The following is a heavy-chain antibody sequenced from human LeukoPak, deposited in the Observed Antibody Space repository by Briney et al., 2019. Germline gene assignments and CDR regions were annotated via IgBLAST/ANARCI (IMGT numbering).Heavy chain of an antibody. Sequence: PSETLSLTCTVSGGSISSYYWSWIRQPPGKGLEWIGYIYYSGSTYCNPSLKSRVTISVDTSKNLFSLKLSSVTAADTAVYYCAKVQRPLDGADYWGQGTLVTVSS. CDR3: AKVQRPLDGADY. V-gene: IGHV4-59*01. J-gene: IGHJ4*02. D-gene: IGHD1-1*01. CDR2: IYYSGST. CDR1: GGSISSYY.